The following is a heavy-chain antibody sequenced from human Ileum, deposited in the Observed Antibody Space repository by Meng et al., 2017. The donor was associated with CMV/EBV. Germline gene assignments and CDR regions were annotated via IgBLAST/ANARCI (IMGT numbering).Heavy chain of an antibody. Sequence: QVQPQGWGPGLVQPSDVLSLTGTVSGGSISGYYWSWIRQPATKGLEWIGRVYSSGSTDYNPSLQSRVTMSVDTSKNQFSLKLSSVTAADTAVYYCARGSSSWAFDYWGQGTLVTVSS. D-gene: IGHD2-2*01. CDR2: VYSSGST. CDR1: GGSISGYY. V-gene: IGHV4-4*07. J-gene: IGHJ4*02. CDR3: ARGSSSWAFDY.